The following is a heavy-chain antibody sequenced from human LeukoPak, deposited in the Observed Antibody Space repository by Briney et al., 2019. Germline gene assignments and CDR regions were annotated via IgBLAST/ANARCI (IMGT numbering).Heavy chain of an antibody. CDR1: GGSISSYY. Sequence: SETLSLTCTVSGGSISSYYWSWIRQPPGKGLEWIGYIYYSGSTNYNPSHKSRVTISVDTSKNQFSLKLSSVTAADTAVYYCARAPAGRGYYYYYGMDVWGQGTTVTVSS. V-gene: IGHV4-59*01. D-gene: IGHD2-2*01. CDR3: ARAPAGRGYYYYYGMDV. J-gene: IGHJ6*02. CDR2: IYYSGST.